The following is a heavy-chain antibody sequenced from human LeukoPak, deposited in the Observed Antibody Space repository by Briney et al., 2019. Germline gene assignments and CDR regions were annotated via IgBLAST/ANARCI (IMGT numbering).Heavy chain of an antibody. D-gene: IGHD2-2*01. J-gene: IGHJ4*02. V-gene: IGHV3-7*01. CDR2: IKQDGSEK. Sequence: PGGSLRLSCAASGFTFSSYWMSWVRQAPGKGLEWVANIKQDGSEKYYVDSVKGRFTISRDNAKNSLYLQMNSLRAEVTAVYYCARVGSRYCSSTSCYLNYWGQGTLVTVSS. CDR3: ARVGSRYCSSTSCYLNY. CDR1: GFTFSSYW.